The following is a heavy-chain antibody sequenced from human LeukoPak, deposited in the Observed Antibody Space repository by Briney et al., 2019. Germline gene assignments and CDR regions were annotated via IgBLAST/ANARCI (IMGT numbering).Heavy chain of an antibody. CDR2: TVPIYDAP. J-gene: IGHJ4*02. Sequence: GSSVKVSCKASGTSFKSYGFHWVRQAPGQGLEWIGRTVPIYDAPIYAQKFHGRVTITADTSTTTVYMELSSLRSEDTAIFYCATSTDYYDASGFYYWGQGTLVSVSS. CDR3: ATSTDYYDASGFYY. CDR1: GTSFKSYG. D-gene: IGHD3-9*01. V-gene: IGHV1-69*06.